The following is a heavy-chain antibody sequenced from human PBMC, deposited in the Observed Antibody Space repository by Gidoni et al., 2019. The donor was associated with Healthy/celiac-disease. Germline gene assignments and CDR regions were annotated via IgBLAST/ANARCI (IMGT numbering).Heavy chain of an antibody. Sequence: EVQLLESGGGLVQPGGSLRLSCAASGFTFSSYAMSWVRQAPGKGLEWVSAISGSGCCTYYSDSVKGRFTISRDNSKNTLYLQMNSLRAEDTAVYYCASCKWELLRIHDYWGQGTLVTVSS. CDR1: GFTFSSYA. J-gene: IGHJ4*02. CDR3: ASCKWELLRIHDY. V-gene: IGHV3-23*01. D-gene: IGHD1-26*01. CDR2: ISGSGCCT.